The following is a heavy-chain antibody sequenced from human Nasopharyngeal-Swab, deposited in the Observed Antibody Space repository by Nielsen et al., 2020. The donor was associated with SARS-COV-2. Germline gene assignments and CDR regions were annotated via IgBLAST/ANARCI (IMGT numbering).Heavy chain of an antibody. CDR2: ISGSGGGT. CDR1: GFTFSSYW. V-gene: IGHV3-23*01. D-gene: IGHD1-26*01. J-gene: IGHJ6*02. CDR3: AKDSSISGSPVYYYGMDV. Sequence: GGSLRLSCAASGFTFSSYWMSWVRQAPGKGLEWVSAISGSGGGTYYADSVKGRFTISRDNSKNTLYLQMNSLRAEDTAVYYCAKDSSISGSPVYYYGMDVWGQGTTVTVSS.